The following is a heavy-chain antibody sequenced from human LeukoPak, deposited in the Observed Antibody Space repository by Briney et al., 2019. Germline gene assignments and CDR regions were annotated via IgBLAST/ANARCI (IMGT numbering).Heavy chain of an antibody. CDR1: GYTFTSYY. D-gene: IGHD3-3*01. V-gene: IGHV1-46*01. CDR3: ARGGPIFGVVIMDV. Sequence: ASVKVSCKASGYTFTSYYMHWVRQAPGQGLEWMGIINPSGGSTSYAQKFQGRVTITADKSTNTAYMELSSLRSEDTAVYYCARGGPIFGVVIMDVWGKGTTVTVSS. CDR2: INPSGGST. J-gene: IGHJ6*04.